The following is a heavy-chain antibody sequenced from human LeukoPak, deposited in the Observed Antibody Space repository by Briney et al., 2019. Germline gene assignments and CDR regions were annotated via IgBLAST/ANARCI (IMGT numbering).Heavy chain of an antibody. CDR1: GGSISSGGYY. CDR3: ARDKGYDSSGYYYHYGMDV. D-gene: IGHD3-22*01. J-gene: IGHJ6*02. CDR2: IYYSGST. Sequence: SQTLSLTCTVSGGSISSGGYYWSWFRQHPGKGLEWIGYIYYSGSTYYNPSLKSRVTISVDTSKNQFSLKLSSVTAADTAVYYCARDKGYDSSGYYYHYGMDVWGQGTTVTVSS. V-gene: IGHV4-31*03.